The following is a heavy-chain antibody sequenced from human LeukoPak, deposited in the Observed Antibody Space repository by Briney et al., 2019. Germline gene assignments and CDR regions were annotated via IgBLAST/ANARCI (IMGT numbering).Heavy chain of an antibody. CDR2: ISWNSGSI. J-gene: IGHJ4*02. D-gene: IGHD3-10*01. V-gene: IGHV3-9*01. CDR1: GFTFDDYA. CDR3: RSGSEYFDY. Sequence: PGGSLRLSCAASGFTFDDYAMHWVRQAPGKGLEWVSGISWNSGSIGYADSVKGRFTISRDNAKNSLYLQMSSLRAEDTAVYYCRSGSEYFDYWGQGTLVTVSS.